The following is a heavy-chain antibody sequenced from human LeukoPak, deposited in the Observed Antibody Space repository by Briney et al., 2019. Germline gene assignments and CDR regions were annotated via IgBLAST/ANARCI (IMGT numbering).Heavy chain of an antibody. Sequence: GGSLRLSCATSGFTFSSYSMNWVRQAPGKGLEWVSSISTSSSYIYYADSVKGRFTISRDNAKNSLYLQMNSLRAEDTAVYYCARLEYSSSSTDYWDQGTLVTVSP. J-gene: IGHJ4*02. CDR2: ISTSSSYI. D-gene: IGHD6-6*01. CDR3: ARLEYSSSSTDY. CDR1: GFTFSSYS. V-gene: IGHV3-21*01.